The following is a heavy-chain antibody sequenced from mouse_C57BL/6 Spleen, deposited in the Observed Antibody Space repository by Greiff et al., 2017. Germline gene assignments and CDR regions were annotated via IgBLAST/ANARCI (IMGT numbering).Heavy chain of an antibody. D-gene: IGHD2-5*01. CDR1: GYTFTSYW. J-gene: IGHJ2*01. CDR2: IDLSDSYT. Sequence: VQLQQPGAELVMPGASVKLSCKASGYTFTSYWMHWVKQRPGQGLEWIGEIDLSDSYTNYNQKFKGKSTLTVDKSSSTAYMQLSSLTSEDSAVYYCASGGYSNYVDYWGQGTTLTVSS. V-gene: IGHV1-69*01. CDR3: ASGGYSNYVDY.